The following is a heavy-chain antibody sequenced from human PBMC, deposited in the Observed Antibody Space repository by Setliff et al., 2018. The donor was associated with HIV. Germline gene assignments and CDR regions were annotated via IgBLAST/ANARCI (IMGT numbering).Heavy chain of an antibody. CDR2: ISAYDSNT. CDR3: ARVWLYYYGSGPEAPFDY. V-gene: IGHV1-18*01. D-gene: IGHD3-10*01. Sequence: ASVKVSCKASGYTFTSYGISWVRQAPGQGLEWMGWISAYDSNTNYEHRLQGRVTMTTDTSTSTAYMELRGLISDDTAVYYCARVWLYYYGSGPEAPFDYWGQGTLVTVSS. CDR1: GYTFTSYG. J-gene: IGHJ4*02.